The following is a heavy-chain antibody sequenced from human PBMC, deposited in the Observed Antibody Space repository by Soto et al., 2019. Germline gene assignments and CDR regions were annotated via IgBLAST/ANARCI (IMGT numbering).Heavy chain of an antibody. CDR1: GFTFSSYA. CDR2: ISYDGSNK. Sequence: QVQLVESGGGVVQPGRSLRLSCAASGFTFSSYAMHWVRQAPGKGLEWVAVISYDGSNKYYADSVKGRFTISRDNSKNAVYLQMNSLRAEDTAVYYCARERVGGAFDIWGQGTMVTVSS. J-gene: IGHJ3*02. CDR3: ARERVGGAFDI. D-gene: IGHD3-16*01. V-gene: IGHV3-30-3*01.